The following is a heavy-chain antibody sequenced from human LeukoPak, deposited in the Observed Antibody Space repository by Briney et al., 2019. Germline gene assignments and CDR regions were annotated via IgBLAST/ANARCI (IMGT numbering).Heavy chain of an antibody. Sequence: SETLSLTCSVSGNSISSSDYYWGWIRQPPGKGLEWIGSMYYSVSTYYNPSLKSRVTISVDTSMNQFSLKLSSVTAADTAVYYCARGRNWRYLSHFDYWGQGTLVTVSS. CDR3: ARGRNWRYLSHFDY. J-gene: IGHJ4*02. CDR2: MYYSVST. CDR1: GNSISSSDYY. V-gene: IGHV4-39*07. D-gene: IGHD1-1*01.